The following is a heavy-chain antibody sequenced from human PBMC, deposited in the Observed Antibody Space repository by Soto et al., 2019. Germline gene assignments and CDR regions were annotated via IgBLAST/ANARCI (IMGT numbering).Heavy chain of an antibody. CDR2: ISNDGSNE. Sequence: QVQLVESGGGVVQPGGSLRLSCAASGFTFSSYVMHWVRQAPGKELTWVAFISNDGSNEKYAASLMGRFTISRDNSKDTLYLQMISLRAEDTAVYYCVKDSPTGPFDYWCQGTLVTVSS. CDR3: VKDSPTGPFDY. CDR1: GFTFSSYV. V-gene: IGHV3-30*18. D-gene: IGHD1-1*01. J-gene: IGHJ4*02.